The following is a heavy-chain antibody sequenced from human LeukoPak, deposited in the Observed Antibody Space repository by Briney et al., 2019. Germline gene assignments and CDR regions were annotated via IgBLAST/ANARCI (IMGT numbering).Heavy chain of an antibody. V-gene: IGHV1-24*01. J-gene: IGHJ5*02. CDR1: GYTLTELS. CDR3: ATLAVAGNWFDP. D-gene: IGHD6-19*01. CDR2: FDPVDGET. Sequence: ASVKVSCKVSGYTLTELSMHWVRQAPGKGLEWMGGFDPVDGETIYAQKFQGRVTMTEDTSTDTAYMELSSLRSEDTAVYYCATLAVAGNWFDPWGQGTLVTVSS.